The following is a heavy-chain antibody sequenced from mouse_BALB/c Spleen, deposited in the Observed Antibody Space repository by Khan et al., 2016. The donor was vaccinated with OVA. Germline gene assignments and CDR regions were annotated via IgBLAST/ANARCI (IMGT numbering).Heavy chain of an antibody. CDR2: ILAGGST. J-gene: IGHJ2*01. V-gene: IGHV2-9*02. D-gene: IGHD1-1*01. CDR1: GFSLTSYG. CDR3: ARDHCNTYEYLDY. Sequence: QVQLKQSGPGLVAPSQSLSITCTVSGFSLTSYGVHWVRQPPGKGLVWLGIILAGGSTNYNSALMSRLSISKDNSKSQVFVKMISLQTDDTAMYYCARDHCNTYEYLDYWGQGTTLTVSS.